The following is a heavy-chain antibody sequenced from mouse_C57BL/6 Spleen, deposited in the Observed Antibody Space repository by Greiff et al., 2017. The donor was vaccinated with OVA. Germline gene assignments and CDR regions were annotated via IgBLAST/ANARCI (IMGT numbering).Heavy chain of an antibody. Sequence: QVQLQQSGAELARPGASVKLSCKASGYTFTSYGISWVKQRTGQGLEWIGEIYPRSGNTYYNEKFKGKATLTADKSSSTAYMELRSLTSEDSAVYSCARYYGSSGYFDVWGTGTTVTVSS. D-gene: IGHD1-1*01. CDR2: IYPRSGNT. V-gene: IGHV1-81*01. J-gene: IGHJ1*03. CDR1: GYTFTSYG. CDR3: ARYYGSSGYFDV.